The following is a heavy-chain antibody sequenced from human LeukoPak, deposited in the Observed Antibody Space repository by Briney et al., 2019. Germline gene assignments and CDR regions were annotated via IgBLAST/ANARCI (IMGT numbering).Heavy chain of an antibody. V-gene: IGHV3-23*01. CDR1: VFTFGGYA. CDR2: ISGGSEDS. Sequence: GGSLRLSCTGSVFTFGGYAMTWVRPAPGKGVEGVSSISGGSEDSYYAHSVKGRFTISRDNSKSNMYLQMNSLRAEDTAVYYCGRTIAQYSTSWLYYFYGLDVWGQGTTVTVSS. CDR3: GRTIAQYSTSWLYYFYGLDV. J-gene: IGHJ6*02. D-gene: IGHD2-2*01.